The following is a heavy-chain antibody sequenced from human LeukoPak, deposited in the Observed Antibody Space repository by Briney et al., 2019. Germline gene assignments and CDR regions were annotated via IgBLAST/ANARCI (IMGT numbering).Heavy chain of an antibody. V-gene: IGHV3-21*01. D-gene: IGHD3-16*01. CDR1: GFTFSSYS. CDR2: ISSSSSYI. J-gene: IGHJ5*02. CDR3: ARGMRGDWFDP. Sequence: GGSLRLSCAASGFTFSSYSINWVRQAPGQGLEWVSSISSSSSYIYYADSVKGRFTISRDYDTDSLYLQMNSLRAEDTAVYYCARGMRGDWFDPWGQGTLVTVSS.